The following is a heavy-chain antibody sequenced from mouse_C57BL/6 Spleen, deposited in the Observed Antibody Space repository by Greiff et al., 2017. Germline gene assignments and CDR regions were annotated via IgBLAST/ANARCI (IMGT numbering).Heavy chain of an antibody. D-gene: IGHD1-1*01. CDR2: ITPNNGGT. CDR3: ARVGYYGSSPYYAMDY. CDR1: GYTFTDYY. Sequence: VQLQQSGPELVKPGASVKISCKASGYTFTDYYMNWVKQSHGKSLEWIGDITPNNGGTSYNEKFKGKATLTVDKSSSTAYMELRSLTSEDSAVYYCARVGYYGSSPYYAMDYWGQGTSVTVSS. J-gene: IGHJ4*01. V-gene: IGHV1-26*01.